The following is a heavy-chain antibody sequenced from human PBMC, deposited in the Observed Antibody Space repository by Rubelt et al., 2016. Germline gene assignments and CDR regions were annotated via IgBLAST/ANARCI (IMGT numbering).Heavy chain of an antibody. D-gene: IGHD6-6*01. J-gene: IGHJ4*02. CDR3: AKDALVAARPDLYFDY. V-gene: IGHV3-7*03. CDR2: IKYGGSDK. Sequence: WVANIKYGGSDKNYVDSVKGRFTISRDNSKNTLYLQMNSLRAEDTAVYYCAKDALVAARPDLYFDYWGQGTLVTVSS.